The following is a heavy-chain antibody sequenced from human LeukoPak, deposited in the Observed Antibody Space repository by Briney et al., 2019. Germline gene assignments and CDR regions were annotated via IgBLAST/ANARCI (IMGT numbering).Heavy chain of an antibody. J-gene: IGHJ4*02. V-gene: IGHV3-53*01. CDR1: GFTVSSHY. D-gene: IGHD3-22*01. Sequence: GGSLRLSCAASGFTVSSHYMSWVRQAPGKGLEWVSVICSGGSTYYADSVKGRFTISREKSKNTLYLQMNSLRAEDTAVYYCAREGSHYYDSSGYLINPFDYWGQGTLVTVSS. CDR2: ICSGGST. CDR3: AREGSHYYDSSGYLINPFDY.